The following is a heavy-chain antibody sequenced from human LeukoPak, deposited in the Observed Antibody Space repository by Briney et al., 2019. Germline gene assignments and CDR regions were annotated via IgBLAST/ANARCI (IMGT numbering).Heavy chain of an antibody. D-gene: IGHD3-9*01. Sequence: SETLSLTCAVSGYSIGSGYYWGWIRQPPGKGLEWIGSIYHSGSTYYNPSLKRRVTISVDTSKNQFSLKLSSVTAADTAVYYCARVNILTGYGEFDYWGQGTLVTVSS. CDR1: GYSIGSGYY. CDR2: IYHSGST. J-gene: IGHJ4*02. V-gene: IGHV4-38-2*01. CDR3: ARVNILTGYGEFDY.